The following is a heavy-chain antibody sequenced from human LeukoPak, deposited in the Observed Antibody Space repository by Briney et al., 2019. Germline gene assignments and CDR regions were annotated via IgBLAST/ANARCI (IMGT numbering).Heavy chain of an antibody. CDR3: AREDGIAVAYFDY. D-gene: IGHD6-19*01. CDR2: IIPIFGTA. Sequence: ASVKVSCNASGGTFSSYAISWVRQAPGQGLEWMGGIIPIFGTANYAQKFQGRVTITADESTSTAYMELSSLRSEDTAVYYCAREDGIAVAYFDYWGQGTLVTVSS. V-gene: IGHV1-69*13. J-gene: IGHJ4*02. CDR1: GGTFSSYA.